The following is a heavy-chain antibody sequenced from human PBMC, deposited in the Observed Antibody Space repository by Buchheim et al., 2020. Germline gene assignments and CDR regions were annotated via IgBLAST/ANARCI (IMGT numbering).Heavy chain of an antibody. V-gene: IGHV3-48*03. CDR2: ISASCGRT. Sequence: EVFLVESGGHLVQPGGSLRLSCAASGFPFGGYEMNWVRQAPGKGLECIAYISASCGRTYYVDSVRGRFTISRDNAKNSLYLQMSRLRVEDTAVYYCATDPHYPSGSYWGRGTL. CDR1: GFPFGGYE. J-gene: IGHJ1*01. D-gene: IGHD3-10*01. CDR3: ATDPHYPSGSY.